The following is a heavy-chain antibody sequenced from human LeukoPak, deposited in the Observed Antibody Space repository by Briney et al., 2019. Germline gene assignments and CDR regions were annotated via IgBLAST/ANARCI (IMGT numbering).Heavy chain of an antibody. Sequence: ASVKVSCKASGYTFTGYYMYWVRQAPGQGLEWMGWINPNSGGTNYAQKFQGRVTMTGDTSISTAYMELSRLRSDDTAVYYCAREMATSRDYWGQGTLVTVSS. CDR1: GYTFTGYY. CDR3: AREMATSRDY. D-gene: IGHD5-24*01. CDR2: INPNSGGT. V-gene: IGHV1-2*02. J-gene: IGHJ4*02.